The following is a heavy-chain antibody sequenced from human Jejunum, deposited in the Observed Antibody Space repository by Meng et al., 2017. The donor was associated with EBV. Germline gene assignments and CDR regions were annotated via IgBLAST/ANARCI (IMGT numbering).Heavy chain of an antibody. D-gene: IGHD5-24*01. CDR2: MSPDNGDT. J-gene: IGHJ4*02. V-gene: IGHV1-8*01. CDR1: GYTFTTHH. CDR3: ARGDGYNLY. Sequence: QVQLVQSGAELKKPGASVKVSCKASGYTFTTHHINWVRQATGQGLEYMGWMSPDNGDTGYAQNFQGRLTMTRDTSISTAYMELSSLTSDDTAVYYCARGDGYNLYWGQGTLVTVSS.